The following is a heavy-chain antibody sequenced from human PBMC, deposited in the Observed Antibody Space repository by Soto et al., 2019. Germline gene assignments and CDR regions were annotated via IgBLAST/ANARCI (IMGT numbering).Heavy chain of an antibody. CDR1: GYSFTSYW. V-gene: IGHV5-10-1*01. Sequence: PGESLKISCKGSGYSFTSYWISWVRQMPGKGLEWMGRIDPSDSYTNYSPSFQGHVTISADKSISTAYLQWSSLKASDTAMYYCASLIYDSSGYYWAPYYFGYWGQGTLVTVSS. D-gene: IGHD3-22*01. CDR2: IDPSDSYT. CDR3: ASLIYDSSGYYWAPYYFGY. J-gene: IGHJ4*02.